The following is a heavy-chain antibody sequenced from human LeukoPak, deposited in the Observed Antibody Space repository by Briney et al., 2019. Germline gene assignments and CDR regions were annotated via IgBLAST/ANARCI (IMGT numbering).Heavy chain of an antibody. CDR3: ARLDGRQQLVDY. V-gene: IGHV5-51*01. D-gene: IGHD6-13*01. CDR1: GFRFTCYL. CDR2: IYPGDSDT. J-gene: IGHJ4*02. Sequence: GESLEISFQGPGFRFTCYLIAWVRPRPGKGLECMGIIYPGDSDTRYRPSFQDQVTISADKSINTTYLQWSSLKASDTAMYYCARLDGRQQLVDYWGEGTLVSVSS.